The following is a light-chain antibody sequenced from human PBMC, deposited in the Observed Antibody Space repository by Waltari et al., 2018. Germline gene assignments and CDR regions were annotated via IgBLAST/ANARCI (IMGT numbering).Light chain of an antibody. Sequence: QSALTQPPSASGSPGQSVTISCTGSSSDIGNYDYVAWYQQRPDKAPELMIYEGTKRPSGVPDRVSGSESGNTASLTVSGLQAADEADYYCSSYAGSSVWVFGGGTKLTVV. CDR1: SSDIGNYDY. J-gene: IGLJ3*02. CDR3: SSYAGSSVWV. CDR2: EGT. V-gene: IGLV2-8*01.